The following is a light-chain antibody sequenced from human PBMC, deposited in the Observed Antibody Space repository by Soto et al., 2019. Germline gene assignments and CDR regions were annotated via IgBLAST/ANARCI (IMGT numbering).Light chain of an antibody. J-gene: IGKJ1*01. CDR1: QSISSY. Sequence: DIQMTQSPSSLSASVGDRVTITCRASQSISSYLNWYQQKPGKAPKLLIYAASSLQSGVPSRFSGSGSGTDFPLTISSLQPEDFATYDCQQSYSTPRTFGQGTKVEIK. CDR3: QQSYSTPRT. V-gene: IGKV1-39*01. CDR2: AAS.